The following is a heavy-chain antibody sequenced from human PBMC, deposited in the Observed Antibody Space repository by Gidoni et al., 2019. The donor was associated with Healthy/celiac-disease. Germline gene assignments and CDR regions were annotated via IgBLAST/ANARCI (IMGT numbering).Heavy chain of an antibody. CDR3: ARLEPPYYYYGMDV. CDR1: GGSISSSSYY. Sequence: QLQLQESGPGLVKPSETLSLTCTVSGGSISSSSYYWGWIRQPPGKGLEWIGSIYYSGSTYYNPSLKSRVTISVDTSKNQFSLKLSSVTAADTAVYYCARLEPPYYYYGMDVWGQGTTVTVSS. J-gene: IGHJ6*02. CDR2: IYYSGST. V-gene: IGHV4-39*01.